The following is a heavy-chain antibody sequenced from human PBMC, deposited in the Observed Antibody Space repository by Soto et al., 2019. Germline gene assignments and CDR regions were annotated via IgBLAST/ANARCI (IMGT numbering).Heavy chain of an antibody. V-gene: IGHV6-1*01. CDR1: GDRYSSHTAA. Sequence: SPRLSLIFASSGDRYSSHTAACNWIRSSPSLGLKWLGRTYYRSNWRHDYAVSVKSRITVNPDTSKNHFSLQLNSVTPDDTAVYDFAREAYSSGWYSGPGYWGQATRVTVS. D-gene: IGHD6-19*01. CDR3: AREAYSSGWYSGPGY. CDR2: TYYRSNWRH. J-gene: IGHJ4*02.